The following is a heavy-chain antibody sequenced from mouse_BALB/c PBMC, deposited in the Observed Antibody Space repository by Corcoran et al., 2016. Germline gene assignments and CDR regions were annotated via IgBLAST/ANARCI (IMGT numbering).Heavy chain of an antibody. CDR2: INTYTGEP. CDR3: ASPYYDYSGYIMDY. J-gene: IGHJ4*01. D-gene: IGHD2-4*01. V-gene: IGHV9-3-1*01. CDR1: GYTFTNYG. Sequence: QIQLVQSGPELKKPGETVKISCKASGYTFTNYGMNWVKQAPGKGLKWMGWINTYTGEPTYADDFKGRFAFSLETSASTAYLQINILKYEDTATYFCASPYYDYSGYIMDYWGQGTSATVS.